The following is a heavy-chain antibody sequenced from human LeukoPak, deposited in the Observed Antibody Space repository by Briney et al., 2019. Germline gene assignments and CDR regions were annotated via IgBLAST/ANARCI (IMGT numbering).Heavy chain of an antibody. CDR1: GFTLSSYA. V-gene: IGHV3-23*01. D-gene: IGHD4/OR15-4a*01. CDR3: AKVLTIF. CDR2: ISGNAGST. Sequence: GGSLRFSCAASGFTLSSYAMSWVRQAPGKGLEWVSLISGNAGSTYYADSVKGRFTISRDITKNTLYLQMNSLRAEDTATYYCAKVLTIFWGQGTLVTVSS. J-gene: IGHJ4*02.